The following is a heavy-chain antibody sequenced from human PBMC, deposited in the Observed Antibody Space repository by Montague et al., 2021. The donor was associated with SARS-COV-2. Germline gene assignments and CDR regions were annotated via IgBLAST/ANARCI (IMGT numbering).Heavy chain of an antibody. CDR1: GFSLNNSLG. CDR3: ARIQTDPPLLYLGVWDYYFDV. Sequence: ALVKPTQTLTLTCTVSGFSLNNSLGVTWVRQPPGKALAWLGHIFLTGEQSVTTSLKTRLTVSRDTSTRQVVLSMTNVGPADTATYYCARIQTDPPLLYLGVWDYYFDVWGQGILVSVSS. J-gene: IGHJ4*02. CDR2: IFLTGEQ. D-gene: IGHD3-3*01. V-gene: IGHV2-26*01.